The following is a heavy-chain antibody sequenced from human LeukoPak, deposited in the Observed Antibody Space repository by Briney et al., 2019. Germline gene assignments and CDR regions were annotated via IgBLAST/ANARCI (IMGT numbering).Heavy chain of an antibody. CDR2: INSDGSST. CDR3: ARAPYYYDSSGYSEY. J-gene: IGHJ4*02. CDR1: GFTFSSYW. D-gene: IGHD3-22*01. V-gene: IGHV3-74*01. Sequence: GGSLRLSCAASGFTFSSYWMHWVRQAPGKGLVWVSRINSDGSSTSYADSVKGRFTISRDNAKNTLYLQMKRMRAEDTAVYYCARAPYYYDSSGYSEYWGQGTLVTVSS.